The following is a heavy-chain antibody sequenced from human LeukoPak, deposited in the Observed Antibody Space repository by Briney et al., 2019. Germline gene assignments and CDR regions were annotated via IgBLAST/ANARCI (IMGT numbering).Heavy chain of an antibody. V-gene: IGHV3-66*01. Sequence: HSGGSLRLSCAASGFTVSSNYMSWVRQAPGKGLEWVSVIYSGGSTYYADSVKGRFTISGDNSKNTLYLQMNSLRAEDTAVYYCARDAAHTRIDYWGQGTLVTVSS. D-gene: IGHD2-2*01. CDR1: GFTVSSNY. CDR2: IYSGGST. J-gene: IGHJ4*02. CDR3: ARDAAHTRIDY.